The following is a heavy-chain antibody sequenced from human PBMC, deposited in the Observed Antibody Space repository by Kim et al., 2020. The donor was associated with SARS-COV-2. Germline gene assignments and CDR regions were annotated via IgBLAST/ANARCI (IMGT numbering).Heavy chain of an antibody. CDR2: INHSGST. V-gene: IGHV4-34*01. D-gene: IGHD3-9*01. CDR3: ARGHPPRQILTGYYA. CDR1: GGSFSGYY. Sequence: SETLSLTCAVYGGSFSGYYWSWIRQPPGKGLEWIGEINHSGSTNYNPSLKSRVTISVDTSKNQFSLKLSSVTAADTAVYYCARGHPPRQILTGYYAWGQGTLVTVSS. J-gene: IGHJ5*02.